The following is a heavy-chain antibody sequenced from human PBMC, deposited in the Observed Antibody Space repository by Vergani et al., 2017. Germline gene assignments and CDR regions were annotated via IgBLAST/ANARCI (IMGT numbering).Heavy chain of an antibody. CDR1: GESIRSGSHY. Sequence: QVQLQESGPGLLKPSQTLSLTCTVSGESIRSGSHYWIWIRQPAGKGAEWIEHIHTGGSTDLNPSFKSRVSISVDTSKSQFSLKLNSVTVADTAVYYCTRSRPCCTSGNCPAIWGQGTMVTVSS. CDR3: TRSRPCCTSGNCPAI. J-gene: IGHJ4*01. D-gene: IGHD2-8*01. V-gene: IGHV4-61*02. CDR2: IHTGGST.